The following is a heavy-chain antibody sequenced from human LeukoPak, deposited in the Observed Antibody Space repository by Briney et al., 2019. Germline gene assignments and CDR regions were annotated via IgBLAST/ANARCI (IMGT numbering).Heavy chain of an antibody. V-gene: IGHV3-21*01. J-gene: IGHJ3*02. CDR2: ISSSSSYI. Sequence: GGSLRLSCAASGFTFSNYWMGWVRQAPGKGLEWVSSISSSSSYIYYADSVKGRFTISRDNAKNSLYLQMNSLRAEDTAVYYCASTRSSGWYDAFDIWGQGTMVTVSS. CDR3: ASTRSSGWYDAFDI. D-gene: IGHD6-19*01. CDR1: GFTFSNYW.